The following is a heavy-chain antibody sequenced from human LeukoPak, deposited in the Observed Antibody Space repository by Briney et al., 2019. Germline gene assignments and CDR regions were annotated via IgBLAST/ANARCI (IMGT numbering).Heavy chain of an antibody. CDR3: AKARYNSGWYGLDP. CDR1: GFTFSSYA. V-gene: IGHV3-23*01. Sequence: GGSLRLSCAASGFTFSSYAMSWVRQAPGKGLEWVSGISGSGTSTYYADSAKGRFTISRDNSKNTLYLQMDSLRAENTAVYYCAKARYNSGWYGLDPWGQGTLVTVSS. CDR2: ISGSGTST. D-gene: IGHD6-19*01. J-gene: IGHJ5*02.